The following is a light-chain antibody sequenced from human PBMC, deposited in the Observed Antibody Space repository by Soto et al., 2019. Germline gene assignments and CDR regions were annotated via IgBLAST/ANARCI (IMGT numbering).Light chain of an antibody. V-gene: IGKV3-20*01. CDR1: QSVSSTF. Sequence: DIVLTQSPGTLSLSPGDSATLSCRASQSVSSTFLAWYQHKPGRPPRLLIHGASSRATGIPDRFTGSGSGTDFTLTISRLEPEDFAVYYCQQYGSSPIFSFGPGTKVDIK. J-gene: IGKJ3*01. CDR3: QQYGSSPIFS. CDR2: GAS.